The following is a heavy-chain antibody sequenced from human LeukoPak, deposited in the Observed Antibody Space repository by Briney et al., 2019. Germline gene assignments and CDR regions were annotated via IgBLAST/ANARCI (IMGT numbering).Heavy chain of an antibody. CDR2: ISYDGSSK. CDR3: ARGITAMVLDY. D-gene: IGHD5-18*01. V-gene: IGHV3-30*03. J-gene: IGHJ4*02. CDR1: EFTFSTYG. Sequence: GRSLRLSCAASEFTFSTYGMHWVRQAPGKGLEWVAVISYDGSSKYYADSVKGRFTISRDNSKNTLYLQMNSLRAEDTAVYYCARGITAMVLDYWGQGTLVTVSS.